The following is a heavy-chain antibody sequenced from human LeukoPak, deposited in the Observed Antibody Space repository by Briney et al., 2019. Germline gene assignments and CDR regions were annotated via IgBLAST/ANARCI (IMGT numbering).Heavy chain of an antibody. D-gene: IGHD7-27*01. CDR2: IYSGGST. CDR1: GFTFSSYG. J-gene: IGHJ4*02. V-gene: IGHV3-66*01. CDR3: ASLTGEGF. Sequence: GGSLRLSCAASGFTFSSYGMHWVRQAPGKGLEWVSVIYSGGSTYYADSVKGRFTISRDNSKNTLYLQMNSLGAEDTAMYYCASLTGEGFWGQGTLVTVSS.